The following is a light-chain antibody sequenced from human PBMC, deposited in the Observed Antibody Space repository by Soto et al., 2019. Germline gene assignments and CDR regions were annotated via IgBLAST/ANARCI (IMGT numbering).Light chain of an antibody. Sequence: DFQMTQSPSSLSGSVGDRVTINCRASQTISSWLAWYQQKPGKAPKLLIYKASTLQSGVPSRFSGSGSGTEFTLTISSLQPDDFATYYCQHHNSYPEAFGQGTKVDIK. CDR1: QTISSW. V-gene: IGKV1-5*03. CDR3: QHHNSYPEA. J-gene: IGKJ1*01. CDR2: KAS.